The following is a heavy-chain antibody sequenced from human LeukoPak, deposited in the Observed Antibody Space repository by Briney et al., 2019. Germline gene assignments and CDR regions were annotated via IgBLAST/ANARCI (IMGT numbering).Heavy chain of an antibody. CDR1: GFTFSSYW. J-gene: IGHJ4*02. CDR3: ARDAIAAAGTGWSPFSQNRIIYYFDY. CDR2: IKKDGSEK. Sequence: GGSLRLSCAASGFTFSSYWMSWVRQAPGKGLEWVANIKKDGSEKYYVDSVKGRFNISRDNAKNSLYLQMNSLRAEDTAVYYCARDAIAAAGTGWSPFSQNRIIYYFDYWGQGTLVTVSS. D-gene: IGHD6-13*01. V-gene: IGHV3-7*01.